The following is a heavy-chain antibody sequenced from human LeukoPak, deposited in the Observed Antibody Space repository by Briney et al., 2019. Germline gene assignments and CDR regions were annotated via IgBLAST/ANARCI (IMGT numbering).Heavy chain of an antibody. D-gene: IGHD3-22*01. J-gene: IGHJ4*03. Sequence: SETLTLTCTVSGYSISNGYFWGWIRQPPGKGLECIGTIYHSGSIYYNPSLKGRVTISVDTSKNQFSLKLNSLTAADTAVYYCARDPEYSSLYADYWGQGTLVTVSS. CDR1: GYSISNGYF. CDR3: ARDPEYSSLYADY. V-gene: IGHV4-38-2*02. CDR2: IYHSGSI.